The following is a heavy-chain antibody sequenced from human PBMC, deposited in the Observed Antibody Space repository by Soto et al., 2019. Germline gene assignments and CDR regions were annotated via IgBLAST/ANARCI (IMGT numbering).Heavy chain of an antibody. V-gene: IGHV3-23*01. J-gene: IGHJ5*02. CDR2: ISGSGGIT. CDR3: AKNLVAWFDP. Sequence: PGGSLRLSCAASGFIFTSYAMAWVRQAPGKGLEWVSDISGSGGITYYADSVKGRFTISSDNSKNTLYLQMNSLRADDTAVYYCAKNLVAWFDPWGQGTLVTVSS. CDR1: GFIFTSYA. D-gene: IGHD2-8*02.